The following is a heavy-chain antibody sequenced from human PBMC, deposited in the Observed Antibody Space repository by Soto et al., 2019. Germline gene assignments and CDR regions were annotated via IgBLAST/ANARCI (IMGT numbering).Heavy chain of an antibody. D-gene: IGHD6-6*01. Sequence: GWSLRLSCAASGFTFSSYAMSWVRQAPGKGLEWVSAISGSGGSTYYADSVKGRFTISRDNSKNTLYLQMNSLRAEDTAVYYCAKGEVQLVFLLWYYYYMDVWGKGTTVTVSS. V-gene: IGHV3-23*01. J-gene: IGHJ6*03. CDR2: ISGSGGST. CDR3: AKGEVQLVFLLWYYYYMDV. CDR1: GFTFSSYA.